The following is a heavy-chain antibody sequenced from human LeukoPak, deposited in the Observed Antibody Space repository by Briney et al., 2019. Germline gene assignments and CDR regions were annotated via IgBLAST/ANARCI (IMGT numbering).Heavy chain of an antibody. CDR3: ARLKATVSIHAYFDS. CDR1: GGSFSGYY. D-gene: IGHD4-17*01. J-gene: IGHJ4*02. V-gene: IGHV4-59*01. Sequence: SETLSLTCAVYGGSFSGYYWTWIRQPPGKGLEWIGYIDHSGSTNYNPSLKSRVSISSDTSKNQFSLELSSVTAADTAVYYCARLKATVSIHAYFDSWGQGTLVTVSS. CDR2: IDHSGST.